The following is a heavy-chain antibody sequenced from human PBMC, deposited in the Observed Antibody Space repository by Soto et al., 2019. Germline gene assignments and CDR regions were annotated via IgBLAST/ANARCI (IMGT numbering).Heavy chain of an antibody. J-gene: IGHJ6*02. D-gene: IGHD6-13*01. CDR3: ARAHSRRTSSWHLYYYGMDV. CDR1: GFTFSSYA. CDR2: ISYDGSIK. Sequence: QVQLVESGGGVVQPGRSLRLSCAASGFTFSSYAMHWVRQAPGKGLEWVAVISYDGSIKYYADSVKGRFTISRDNSKNTVFLQMDSLRAEDTAVHYCARAHSRRTSSWHLYYYGMDVWGQGTTVTVSS. V-gene: IGHV3-30-3*01.